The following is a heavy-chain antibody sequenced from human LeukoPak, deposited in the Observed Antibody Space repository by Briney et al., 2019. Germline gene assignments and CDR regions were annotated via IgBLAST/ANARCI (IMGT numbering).Heavy chain of an antibody. CDR2: IIPIFGTA. CDR1: GGTFSSYA. J-gene: IGHJ4*02. V-gene: IGHV1-69*05. CDR3: ARDRCSSTSCSTGYFDY. Sequence: SVKVSCKASGGTFSSYAISWVRQAPGQGLEWMGGIIPIFGTANYAQKFQGRVTITTDESTSTAYMELSSLRSEDTAVYYCARDRCSSTSCSTGYFDYWGQGTLVTVSS. D-gene: IGHD2-2*01.